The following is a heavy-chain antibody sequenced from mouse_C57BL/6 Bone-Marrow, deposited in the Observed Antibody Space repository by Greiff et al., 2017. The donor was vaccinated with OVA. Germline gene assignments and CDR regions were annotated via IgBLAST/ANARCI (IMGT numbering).Heavy chain of an antibody. CDR1: GYAFSSSW. D-gene: IGHD2-1*01. V-gene: IGHV1-82*01. Sequence: QVQLQQSGPELVKPGASVKISCKASGYAFSSSWMNWVKQRPGKGLEWIGRIYPGDGDTNYNGKFKGKATLTADKSSSTAYMQLSSLTSEDSAVYFCARKDYGNYGFAYWGQGTLVTVSA. J-gene: IGHJ3*01. CDR3: ARKDYGNYGFAY. CDR2: IYPGDGDT.